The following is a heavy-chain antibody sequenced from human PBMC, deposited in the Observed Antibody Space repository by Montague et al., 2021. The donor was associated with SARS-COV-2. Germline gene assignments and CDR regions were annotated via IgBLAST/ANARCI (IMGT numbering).Heavy chain of an antibody. CDR1: GGSISGCY. Sequence: SETLSLTCTVYGGSISGCYWTWIRQPPGKGLEWIGYIYYSGSTNYNPSLKSRVTISVGTSKNQFSLKLSSVTAAVTAVYYCARGFDYWGQGTLVTVSS. CDR3: ARGFDY. CDR2: IYYSGST. V-gene: IGHV4-59*01. J-gene: IGHJ4*03.